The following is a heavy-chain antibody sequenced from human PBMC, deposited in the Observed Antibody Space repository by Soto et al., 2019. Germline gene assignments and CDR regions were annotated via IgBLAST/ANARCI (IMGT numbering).Heavy chain of an antibody. CDR2: LYDLDGS. CDR1: GFTISGKKY. CDR3: ATWHEREHAYDV. D-gene: IGHD1-1*01. V-gene: IGHV3-53*01. Sequence: DVQLVESGGGLIQPGESLRLSCAAFGFTISGKKYVAWVRQALGKGLEWVSALYDLDGSFYAASVKGRFTTSSDSSKTTVYLQMNDLRPDDTAVYYCATWHEREHAYDVWGQGTTVTVSS. J-gene: IGHJ3*01.